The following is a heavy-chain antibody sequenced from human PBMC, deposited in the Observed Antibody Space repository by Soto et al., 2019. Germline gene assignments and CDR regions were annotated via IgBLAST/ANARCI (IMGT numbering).Heavy chain of an antibody. D-gene: IGHD2-2*01. Sequence: QVQLVQSGAEVKKPGASVKVSCKASGYTFTGYYMHWVRQAPGQGLEWMGWINPNRGGTNYAQKFQGRVTMTRDTSISTACMELSRLRSDDTAVYYCARGAAMPSNWFDPWGQGTLVTVSS. CDR1: GYTFTGYY. J-gene: IGHJ5*02. V-gene: IGHV1-2*02. CDR3: ARGAAMPSNWFDP. CDR2: INPNRGGT.